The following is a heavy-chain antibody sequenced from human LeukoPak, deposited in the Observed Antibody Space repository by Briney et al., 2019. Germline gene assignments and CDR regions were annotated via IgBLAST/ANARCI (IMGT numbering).Heavy chain of an antibody. D-gene: IGHD4-23*01. CDR2: INTNTGNP. CDR3: ARFTVVTPYYFDF. Sequence: ASVKVSCKASGYTFTSYDINWVRQAPGQGLEWMGWINTNTGNPTYAQAFTGRFVFSLDASVSTAYLQISSLKAEDTAVYYCARFTVVTPYYFDFWGQGTLVTVSS. J-gene: IGHJ4*02. CDR1: GYTFTSYD. V-gene: IGHV7-4-1*02.